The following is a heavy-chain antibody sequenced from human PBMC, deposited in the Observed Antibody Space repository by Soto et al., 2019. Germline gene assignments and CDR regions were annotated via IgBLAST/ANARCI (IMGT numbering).Heavy chain of an antibody. D-gene: IGHD6-19*01. J-gene: IGHJ3*02. Sequence: QVQLQESGPGLVKPSETLSLTCTVSGGSISSYYWSWIRQPPGKGLEWIGYIYYSGSTNYNPSLKSRVTISVDTSKNQFSLKLSSVTAADTAVYYCASLEQWLATPRAGAFDIWGQGTMVTVSS. V-gene: IGHV4-59*01. CDR2: IYYSGST. CDR1: GGSISSYY. CDR3: ASLEQWLATPRAGAFDI.